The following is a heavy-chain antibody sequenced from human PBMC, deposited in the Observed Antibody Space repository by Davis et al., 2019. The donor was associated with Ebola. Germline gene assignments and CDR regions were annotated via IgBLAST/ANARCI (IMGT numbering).Heavy chain of an antibody. J-gene: IGHJ6*03. Sequence: ASVTVSCKASGYAFTSYGINWLRQAPGQGLEWMGWISVSSDNADYAQKFQGRITITTDTSTSTVYMELGSLRSDDTAVYYCARDHRRTGTTNYFYSMDVWGKGTTITVSS. CDR1: GYAFTSYG. D-gene: IGHD1/OR15-1a*01. CDR2: ISVSSDNA. V-gene: IGHV1-18*01. CDR3: ARDHRRTGTTNYFYSMDV.